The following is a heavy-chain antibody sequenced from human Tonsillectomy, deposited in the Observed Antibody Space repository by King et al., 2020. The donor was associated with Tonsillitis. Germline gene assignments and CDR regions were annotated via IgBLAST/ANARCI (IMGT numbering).Heavy chain of an antibody. D-gene: IGHD3-22*01. CDR2: IYNDGST. V-gene: IGHV3-53*04. J-gene: IGHJ3*02. Sequence: VQLVESGGGLVQPGGSLRLSCAASGFTVSSKHMSWVRQAPGKGLEWVSVIYNDGSTYYADSVKGRFTISRHNFKSTLYLQMNSLRTEDTAMYYCARVGYDNSGYFRINDGFDIWGQGTMVTVSS. CDR3: ARVGYDNSGYFRINDGFDI. CDR1: GFTVSSKH.